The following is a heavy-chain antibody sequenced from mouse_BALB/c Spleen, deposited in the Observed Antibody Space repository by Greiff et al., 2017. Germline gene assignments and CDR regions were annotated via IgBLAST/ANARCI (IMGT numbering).Heavy chain of an antibody. Sequence: VQLKESGPGLVKPSQSLSLTCSVTGYSFTSGYFCYWIRPFPGNKLEWVGYISYDGSNNYNPSLNNRSSITRDTTKNQFFLKLNSVTTEDTATYYCASMRDYGAWFAYWGQGTLVTVSA. D-gene: IGHD1-1*01. CDR3: ASMRDYGAWFAY. CDR1: GYSFTSGYF. J-gene: IGHJ3*01. V-gene: IGHV3-6*02. CDR2: ISYDGSN.